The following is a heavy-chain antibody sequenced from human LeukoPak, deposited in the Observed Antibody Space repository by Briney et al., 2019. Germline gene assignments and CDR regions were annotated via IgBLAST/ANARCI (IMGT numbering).Heavy chain of an antibody. V-gene: IGHV4-38-2*02. D-gene: IGHD2/OR15-2a*01. J-gene: IGHJ6*02. Sequence: SETLSLTCTVSGYSISSGYYWGWIRQPPGKGLEWIGSIYHSGSTYYNPSLKSRVTISVDTSKNQFSLKQSSVTAADTAVYYCARDVRSPCYYYGMDVWGQGTTVTVSS. CDR1: GYSISSGYY. CDR2: IYHSGST. CDR3: ARDVRSPCYYYGMDV.